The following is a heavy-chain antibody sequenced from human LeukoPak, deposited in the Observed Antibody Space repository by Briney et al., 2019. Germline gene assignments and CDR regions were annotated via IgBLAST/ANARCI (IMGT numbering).Heavy chain of an antibody. D-gene: IGHD1-1*01. CDR3: GRQLHGSFPTVVDP. CDR1: GYSISSGYY. J-gene: IGHJ5*02. Sequence: PSETLSLPCPVSGYSISSGYYWGWIRPPPGKGLEWIGSIYHSGNTYYNASLKSRVTISIDTSKNQFSLRLSSVTAADTAVYYCGRQLHGSFPTVVDPWGPGTLVTVSS. V-gene: IGHV4-38-2*01. CDR2: IYHSGNT.